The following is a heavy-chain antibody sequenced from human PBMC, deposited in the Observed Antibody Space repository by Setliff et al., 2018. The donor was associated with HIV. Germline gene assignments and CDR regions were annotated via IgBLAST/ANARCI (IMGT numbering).Heavy chain of an antibody. J-gene: IGHJ5*02. CDR1: GASFSSGGYY. V-gene: IGHV4-31*03. Sequence: PSETLSLTCNVSGASFSSGGYYWSWIRQHPGKGLEWIGYMSYSGSTFYKSSLKSRVTMSIDTSKNQFSLMHILRVEDTAVYYCARGVKWLDPWGQGALVTVSS. D-gene: IGHD3-10*01. CDR2: MSYSGST. CDR3: ARGVKWLDP.